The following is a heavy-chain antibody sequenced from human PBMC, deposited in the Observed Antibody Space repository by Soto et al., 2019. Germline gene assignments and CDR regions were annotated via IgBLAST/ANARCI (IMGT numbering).Heavy chain of an antibody. CDR3: ARQVGYCSGGSCYSSVGAFDI. D-gene: IGHD2-15*01. CDR1: GYSFTSYW. Sequence: LGESLKISCKGSGYSFTSYWIGWVRQMPGKGLEWMGIIYPGDSDTRYSPSFQGQVTISADKSISTAYLQWSSLKASDTAMYYCARQVGYCSGGSCYSSVGAFDIWGQGTMVTVSS. CDR2: IYPGDSDT. J-gene: IGHJ3*02. V-gene: IGHV5-51*01.